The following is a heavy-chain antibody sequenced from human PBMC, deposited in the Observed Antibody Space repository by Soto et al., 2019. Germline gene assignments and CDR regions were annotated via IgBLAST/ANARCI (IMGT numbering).Heavy chain of an antibody. Sequence: SETLSLTCAVYGGSFSGYYWSWIRQPPGKGLEWIGEINHSGSTNYNPSLKSRVTTSVDASKNQFSLKLSSVTAADTAVYYCARDPRISGAFDIWGQGTMVTVS. CDR2: INHSGST. V-gene: IGHV4-34*01. CDR3: ARDPRISGAFDI. J-gene: IGHJ3*02. D-gene: IGHD2-15*01. CDR1: GGSFSGYY.